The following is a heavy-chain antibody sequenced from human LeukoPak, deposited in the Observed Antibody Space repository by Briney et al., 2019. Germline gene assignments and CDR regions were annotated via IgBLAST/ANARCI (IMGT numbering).Heavy chain of an antibody. CDR1: GGSFSGYY. CDR3: ARGVVVPAATYYYYYYYMDI. J-gene: IGHJ6*03. V-gene: IGHV4-34*01. D-gene: IGHD2-2*01. Sequence: SETLSLTCAVYGGSFSGYYWSWIRQPPGKGLEWIGGINHSGGTNYNPSLKSRVTISVDTSKNQFSLKLSPVTAADTAVYYCARGVVVPAATYYYYYYYMDIWGKGTTVTVSS. CDR2: INHSGGT.